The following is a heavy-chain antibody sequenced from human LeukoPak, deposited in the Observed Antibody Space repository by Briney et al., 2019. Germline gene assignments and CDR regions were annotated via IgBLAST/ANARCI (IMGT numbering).Heavy chain of an antibody. CDR2: ISISGST. D-gene: IGHD1-26*01. J-gene: IGHJ4*02. Sequence: SETLSLTCTVSSGSISSGTYYWNWIRQPAGKGLEWIGRISISGSTNYNPSLKSRLTMSVDTSKNQFSLRLSSVTAADTAVYYCARWGIVGATGEDYWGQGTLVTVSS. CDR1: SGSISSGTYY. CDR3: ARWGIVGATGEDY. V-gene: IGHV4-61*02.